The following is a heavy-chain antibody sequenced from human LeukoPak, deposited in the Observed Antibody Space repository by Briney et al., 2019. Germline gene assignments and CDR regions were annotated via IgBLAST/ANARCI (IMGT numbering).Heavy chain of an antibody. D-gene: IGHD5-18*01. CDR2: ISAYNGNT. J-gene: IGHJ5*02. CDR1: GYTFTSYG. CDR3: ARDKTAMATDWFDP. V-gene: IGHV1-18*01. Sequence: ASVKVSCKASGYTFTSYGISWVRQAPGQGLEWMGWISAYNGNTNYAQKLQGRVTMTTDTSTSTAYMELRSLRSDDTAVYYCARDKTAMATDWFDPWGQGTLVTVSS.